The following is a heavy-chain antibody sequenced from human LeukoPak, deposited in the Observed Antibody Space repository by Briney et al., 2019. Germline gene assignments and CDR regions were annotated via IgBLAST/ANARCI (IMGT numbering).Heavy chain of an antibody. Sequence: ASVKVSCKASGGTFSSYAISWVRQAPGQGLEWMGGIIPIFGTANYAQKFQGRVTITADESTSTAHMELSSLRSEDTAVYYCARDPGYLINWFDPWGQGTLVTVSS. CDR1: GGTFSSYA. J-gene: IGHJ5*02. D-gene: IGHD2-15*01. V-gene: IGHV1-69*13. CDR3: ARDPGYLINWFDP. CDR2: IIPIFGTA.